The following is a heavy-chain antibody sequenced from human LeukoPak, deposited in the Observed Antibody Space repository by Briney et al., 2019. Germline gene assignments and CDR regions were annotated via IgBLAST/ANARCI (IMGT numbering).Heavy chain of an antibody. V-gene: IGHV3-23*01. CDR2: ISGSGGST. CDR1: GFTFRNYW. Sequence: GGSLRLSCAASGFTFRNYWMTWVRQAPGKGLEWVSAISGSGGSTYYADSVKGRFTISRDNSKNTLYLQMNSLRAEDTAVYYCAKSAGDYVSLSRDWGQGTLVTVSS. D-gene: IGHD4-17*01. CDR3: AKSAGDYVSLSRD. J-gene: IGHJ4*02.